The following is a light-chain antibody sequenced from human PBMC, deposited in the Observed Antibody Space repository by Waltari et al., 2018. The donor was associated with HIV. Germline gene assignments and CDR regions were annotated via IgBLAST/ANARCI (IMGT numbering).Light chain of an antibody. J-gene: IGLJ3*02. V-gene: IGLV1-44*01. CDR1: RSNIGSHS. Sequence: QSVLTQPPSASGTPGQRVTISCSGRRSNIGSHSVNWYQQLPGTAPKLLIFGSNQRPSGVPDRFSGSKPDTSASLAISGLQSEDEADYYCASWDDSLTGWVFGGGTKLTVL. CDR2: GSN. CDR3: ASWDDSLTGWV.